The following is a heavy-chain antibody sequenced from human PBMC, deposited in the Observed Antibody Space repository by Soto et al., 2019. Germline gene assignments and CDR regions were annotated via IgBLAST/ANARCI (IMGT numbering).Heavy chain of an antibody. CDR3: ARDPSPIVVVVAATGYDY. Sequence: ASVKVSCKASGYTFTSYGISWVRQAPGQGLEWMGWISAYNGNTNYAQKLQGRVTMTTDTSTSTAYMELRSLRSDDTAVYYCARDPSPIVVVVAATGYDYWGQGTLVTVSS. V-gene: IGHV1-18*01. CDR1: GYTFTSYG. CDR2: ISAYNGNT. D-gene: IGHD2-15*01. J-gene: IGHJ4*02.